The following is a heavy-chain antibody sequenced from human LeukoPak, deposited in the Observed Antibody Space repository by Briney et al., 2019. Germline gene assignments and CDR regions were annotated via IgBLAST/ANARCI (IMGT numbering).Heavy chain of an antibody. CDR1: GYTFTSYD. Sequence: ASVKVSCKASGYTFTSYDINWVRQATGQGLEWMGWMNPNSGNTGYAQKFQGRVTITRNTSISTAYMELSSLRSEDTAVYFCARVAGYDAFFDYWGQGSLVTVSS. J-gene: IGHJ4*02. CDR3: ARVAGYDAFFDY. D-gene: IGHD2-2*01. CDR2: MNPNSGNT. V-gene: IGHV1-8*03.